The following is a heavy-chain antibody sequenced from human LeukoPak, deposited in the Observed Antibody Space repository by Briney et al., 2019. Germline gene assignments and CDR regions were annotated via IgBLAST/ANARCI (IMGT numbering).Heavy chain of an antibody. J-gene: IGHJ4*02. CDR3: ARHHLSIGDPRFDY. Sequence: SETLSLTCTVSGGSISSHYWSWIRQPPGKGLEWIGYIYYSGNTNYNPSLKSRVTISVDTSENQFSLKLSSVTAADTAVYYCARHHLSIGDPRFDYWGQGTLVTVSS. D-gene: IGHD2/OR15-2a*01. CDR1: GGSISSHY. V-gene: IGHV4-59*08. CDR2: IYYSGNT.